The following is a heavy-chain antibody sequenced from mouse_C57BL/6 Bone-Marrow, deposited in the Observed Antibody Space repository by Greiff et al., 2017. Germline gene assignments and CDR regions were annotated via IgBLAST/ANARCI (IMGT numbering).Heavy chain of an antibody. CDR1: GFSLTSYG. Sequence: QVQLKESGPGLVQPSQSLSITCTVSGFSLTSYGVHLVRQSPGKGLEWLGVIWRGGSTDYNAAFMSRLSINKDNCKSQVCFKMNSLQADDTARYYCANDSSGPSMDYWGQGTSVTVSA. D-gene: IGHD3-2*02. V-gene: IGHV2-5*01. CDR2: IWRGGST. J-gene: IGHJ4*01. CDR3: ANDSSGPSMDY.